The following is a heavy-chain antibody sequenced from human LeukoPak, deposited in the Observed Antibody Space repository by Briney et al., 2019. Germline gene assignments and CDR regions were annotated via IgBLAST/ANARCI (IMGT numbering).Heavy chain of an antibody. V-gene: IGHV1-2*02. CDR3: ASATAENDH. CDR1: GYTFSGYY. Sequence: ASVKVSCKASGYTFSGYYMHWVRQAPGQGLEWMGWINPNSGGTSYAQKFQGRVTMTRDTSISTVNMELSRLTSDDTAVYYCASATAENDHWGQGTLVTVSS. J-gene: IGHJ4*02. D-gene: IGHD1-14*01. CDR2: INPNSGGT.